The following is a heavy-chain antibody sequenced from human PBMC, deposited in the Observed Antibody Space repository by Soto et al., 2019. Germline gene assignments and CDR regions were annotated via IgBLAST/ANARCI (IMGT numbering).Heavy chain of an antibody. CDR1: GFTFSSYA. J-gene: IGHJ4*02. Sequence: GGSLRLSCAASGFTFSSYAMSWVRQAPGKGLEWVSAISGSGGSTYYADSVKGRFTISRDNSKNTLYLQMNSLRAEDTAVYYCASYYDFWSGYYRRVDYWGQGTLVTVSS. D-gene: IGHD3-3*01. V-gene: IGHV3-23*01. CDR2: ISGSGGST. CDR3: ASYYDFWSGYYRRVDY.